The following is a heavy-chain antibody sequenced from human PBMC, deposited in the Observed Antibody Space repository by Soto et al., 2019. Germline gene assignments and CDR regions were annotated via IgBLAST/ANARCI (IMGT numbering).Heavy chain of an antibody. V-gene: IGHV4-59*01. Sequence: ETLSLTCTVSGGSISSYYWSWIRQPPGKGLEWIAYIYYTGSTNYNPSLKSRVTLSADTSKNQFSLKLSSVTAADTAMYYCARVDSSGSYFDSWGQGTLVTVSS. J-gene: IGHJ4*02. CDR3: ARVDSSGSYFDS. CDR1: GGSISSYY. CDR2: IYYTGST. D-gene: IGHD3-22*01.